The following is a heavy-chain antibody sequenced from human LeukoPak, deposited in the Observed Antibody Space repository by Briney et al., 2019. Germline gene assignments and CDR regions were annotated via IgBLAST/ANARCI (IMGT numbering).Heavy chain of an antibody. CDR1: GFTFDDYA. V-gene: IGHV3-9*01. Sequence: SGGSLRLSCAASGFTFDDYAMHWVRQAPGKGLERVSGISWNSGSIGYADSVKGRFTISRDNAKNSLYLQMNSLRAEDTALYYCAKDMNAEMAGDWGQGTLVTVSS. J-gene: IGHJ4*02. CDR3: AKDMNAEMAGD. D-gene: IGHD5-24*01. CDR2: ISWNSGSI.